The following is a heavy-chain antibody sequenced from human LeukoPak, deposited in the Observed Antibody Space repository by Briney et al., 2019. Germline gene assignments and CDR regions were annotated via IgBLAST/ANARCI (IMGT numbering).Heavy chain of an antibody. CDR2: IYYSGST. J-gene: IGHJ3*01. V-gene: IGHV4-61*01. CDR1: GGSVSSGSYY. Sequence: SETLSLTCTVSGGSVSSGSYYWSWIRQPPGKGLEWIGYIYYSGSTNYNPSLKSRVTISVDMSKNQFSLRLSSVTTADTAVYYCSRVPGGGTAANWGQGTMVTVSS. CDR3: SRVPGGGTAAN. D-gene: IGHD1-7*01.